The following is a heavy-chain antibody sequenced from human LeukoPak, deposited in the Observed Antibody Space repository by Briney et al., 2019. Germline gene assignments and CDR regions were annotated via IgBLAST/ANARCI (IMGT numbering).Heavy chain of an antibody. D-gene: IGHD5-12*01. CDR2: ISYDGSNK. Sequence: GESLTLSCAASGFIFSIYDMKWVRQAPGKGLEWVAVISYDGSNKYYADSVKGRFTISRDNSKNTLYLQMNSLRAEDTAVYYCATRGYDYYYYGMDVWGQGTTVTVSS. CDR3: ATRGYDYYYYGMDV. J-gene: IGHJ6*02. CDR1: GFIFSIYD. V-gene: IGHV3-30*03.